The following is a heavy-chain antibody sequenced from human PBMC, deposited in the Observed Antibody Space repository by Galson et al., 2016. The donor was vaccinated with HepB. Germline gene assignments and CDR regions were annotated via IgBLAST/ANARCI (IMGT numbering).Heavy chain of an antibody. V-gene: IGHV3-7*01. D-gene: IGHD5-12*01. CDR1: GFTFSSYW. CDR3: ARGLTPSFDSGTYYDAFDI. J-gene: IGHJ3*02. Sequence: SLRLSCAASGFTFSSYWMTWVRQTPGQGLGWVANIRRDATQKNYVDSVKGRFTISRDNAKNSLFLQMNSLRAEDTAVYYCARGLTPSFDSGTYYDAFDIWGQGTMVTVSS. CDR2: IRRDATQK.